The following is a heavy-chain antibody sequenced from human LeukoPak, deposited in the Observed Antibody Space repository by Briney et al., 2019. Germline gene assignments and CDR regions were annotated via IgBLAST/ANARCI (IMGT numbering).Heavy chain of an antibody. V-gene: IGHV3-23*05. J-gene: IGHJ4*02. CDR2: IGSDNKP. Sequence: AGGSLRLSCEASGFTLSAYAMTWVRQAPGKGLEWVSSIGSDNKPHYSESVKGRFAISGDNSKSMLFLQRNSLRAEDTALYYCARAGYCSGGSCYGSDYWGQGTLVSVSS. D-gene: IGHD2-15*01. CDR1: GFTLSAYA. CDR3: ARAGYCSGGSCYGSDY.